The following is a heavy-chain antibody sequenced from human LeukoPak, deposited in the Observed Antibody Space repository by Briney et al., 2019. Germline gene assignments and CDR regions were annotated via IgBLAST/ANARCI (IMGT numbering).Heavy chain of an antibody. CDR2: ISEGGNNK. V-gene: IGHV3-30*18. CDR3: AKLNPWNYYDRRGYGYYFDY. Sequence: GGPLRLSCTPSGFTFSVCGMHWVRQAPGKGLEWVAVISEGGNNKYYGDSVKGRHTISRHYSENTVYPQENSLRAEDTAIYFCAKLNPWNYYDRRGYGYYFDYWGQGTLVTVSS. CDR1: GFTFSVCG. D-gene: IGHD3-22*01. J-gene: IGHJ4*02.